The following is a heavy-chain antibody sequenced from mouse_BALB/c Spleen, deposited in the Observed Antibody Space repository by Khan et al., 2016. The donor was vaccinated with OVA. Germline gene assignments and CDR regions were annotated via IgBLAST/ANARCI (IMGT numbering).Heavy chain of an antibody. J-gene: IGHJ1*01. D-gene: IGHD2-14*01. Sequence: QVQLKQSGPGLVQPSQSLSITCTVTDFSLSTYGIHWVRQSPGKGLEWLGVLWSGGSTDYNAAFISRLSISQDNSKSQVFFKMNSLQTDDTAIYYCTRVYYRYDRYFDVWGAGTTVSVAS. CDR3: TRVYYRYDRYFDV. CDR2: LWSGGST. CDR1: DFSLSTYG. V-gene: IGHV2-4-1*01.